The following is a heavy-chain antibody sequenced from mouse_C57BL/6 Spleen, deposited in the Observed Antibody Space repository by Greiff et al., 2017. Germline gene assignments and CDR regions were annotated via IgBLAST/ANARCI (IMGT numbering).Heavy chain of an antibody. D-gene: IGHD2-4*01. J-gene: IGHJ3*01. V-gene: IGHV1-55*01. Sequence: QVQLKQPGAELVKPGASVKMSCKASGYTFTSYWITWVKQRPGQGLEWIGDIYPGSGSTNYNEKFKSKATLTVDTSSSTAYMQLSSLTSEDSAVYYCAREDYDYPWFAYWGQGTLVTVSA. CDR1: GYTFTSYW. CDR3: AREDYDYPWFAY. CDR2: IYPGSGST.